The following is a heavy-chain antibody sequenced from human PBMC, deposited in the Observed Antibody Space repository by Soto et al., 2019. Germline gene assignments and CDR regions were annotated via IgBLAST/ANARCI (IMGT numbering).Heavy chain of an antibody. CDR3: ARDMGYGVNSRGYYYGMDV. CDR1: GYTFTGYY. Sequence: ASVKVSCKASGYTFTGYYMHWVRQAPGQGLEWMGWINPNSGGTNYAQKFQGWVTMTRDTSISTAYMELSRLRSDDTAVYYCARDMGYGVNSRGYYYGMDVWGQGTTVTVSS. V-gene: IGHV1-2*04. CDR2: INPNSGGT. J-gene: IGHJ6*02. D-gene: IGHD4-17*01.